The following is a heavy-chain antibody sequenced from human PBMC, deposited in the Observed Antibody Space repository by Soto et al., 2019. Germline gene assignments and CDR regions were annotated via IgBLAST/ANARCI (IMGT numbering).Heavy chain of an antibody. Sequence: EVQLLESGGGLVRPGGSLRLSCVASTFTFTDYAMSWVRQAPGEGLEWVSGISGSGGTTYYAESVKGRFSIPRDNSKNTLYLHLNNLRVEDTAIYYCATISDRGIAAALDSWGQGTLVTVSS. CDR1: TFTFTDYA. CDR3: ATISDRGIAAALDS. J-gene: IGHJ4*02. D-gene: IGHD6-13*01. CDR2: ISGSGGTT. V-gene: IGHV3-23*01.